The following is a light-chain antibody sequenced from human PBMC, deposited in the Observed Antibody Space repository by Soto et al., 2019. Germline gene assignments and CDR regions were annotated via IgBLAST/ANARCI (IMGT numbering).Light chain of an antibody. CDR2: DVS. Sequence: SVLTQPASVSGSPGQSITISCTGTSSDVGGYNYVSWYQQHPGKAPKLMIYDVSNRPSGVSNRFSGSKSGNTASLTISGLQAEDEADYYCSSYTSISPLVFGTGTKVTV. CDR1: SSDVGGYNY. V-gene: IGLV2-14*01. J-gene: IGLJ1*01. CDR3: SSYTSISPLV.